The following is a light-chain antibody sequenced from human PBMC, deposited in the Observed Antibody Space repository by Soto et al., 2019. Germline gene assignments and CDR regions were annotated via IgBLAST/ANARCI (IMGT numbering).Light chain of an antibody. V-gene: IGKV1-39*01. CDR3: QQYYTTPWT. CDR2: GAS. J-gene: IGKJ1*01. Sequence: DIQMTQSPSSLSASVGDRVTITCRASQRISTYLNWYQQKPGKAPKLLIYGASTLQGGVPSRFSGSGSGTDFTLTISSLQAEDVAVYYCQQYYTTPWTFGQGTKVEIK. CDR1: QRISTY.